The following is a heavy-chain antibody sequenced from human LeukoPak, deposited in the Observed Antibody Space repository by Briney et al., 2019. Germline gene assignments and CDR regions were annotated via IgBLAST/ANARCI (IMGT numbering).Heavy chain of an antibody. Sequence: GGSLRLSCAASVFTFSSYWMHWVRQAPGKGLVWVSRINSDGSSTSYADSVKGRFTISRDNAKNTLYLQMNSLRAEDTAVYYCARDYDFWSGSSPFDYWGQGTLVTVSS. CDR3: ARDYDFWSGSSPFDY. J-gene: IGHJ4*02. CDR1: VFTFSSYW. CDR2: INSDGSST. V-gene: IGHV3-74*01. D-gene: IGHD3-3*01.